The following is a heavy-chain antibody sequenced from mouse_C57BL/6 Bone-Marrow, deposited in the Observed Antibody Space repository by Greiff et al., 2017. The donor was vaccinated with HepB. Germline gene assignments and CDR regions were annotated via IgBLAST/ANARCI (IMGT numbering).Heavy chain of an antibody. D-gene: IGHD1-1*01. CDR2: INPSSGYT. CDR1: GYTFTSYW. CDR3: AKDGGFITTVAYYAMDY. V-gene: IGHV1-7*01. J-gene: IGHJ4*01. Sequence: VQRVESGAELAKPGASVKLSCKASGYTFTSYWMHWVKQRPGQGLEWIGYINPSSGYTKYNQKFKDKATLTADKSSSTAYMQLSSLTYEDSAVYYCAKDGGFITTVAYYAMDYWGKGTSVTVSS.